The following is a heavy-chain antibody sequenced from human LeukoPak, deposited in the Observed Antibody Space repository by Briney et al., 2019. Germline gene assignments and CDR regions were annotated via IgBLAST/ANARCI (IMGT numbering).Heavy chain of an antibody. CDR3: ARDRITMVRGVIINGNTDY. CDR1: GFAFSSHG. CDR2: IRFNGSTK. D-gene: IGHD3-10*01. Sequence: GGSLRLSCAASGFAFSSHGMHWVRQAPGKGLEWVTFIRFNGSTKYYIDSVKGRFTISRDNPRNTLYLQMNSLRPEDTAVYYCARDRITMVRGVIINGNTDYWGQGTLVTVSS. J-gene: IGHJ4*02. V-gene: IGHV3-30*02.